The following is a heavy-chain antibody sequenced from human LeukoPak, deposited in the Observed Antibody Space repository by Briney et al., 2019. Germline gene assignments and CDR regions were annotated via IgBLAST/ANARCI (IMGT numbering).Heavy chain of an antibody. J-gene: IGHJ6*02. CDR2: ISSSSSYI. D-gene: IGHD5-12*01. V-gene: IGHV3-21*01. CDR1: GFTFSSYS. Sequence: PGGSLRLSCAASGFTFSSYSMNWVRQAPGKGLEWVSSISSSSSYIYYADSVKGRFTISRDNAKNSLYLQMNSLRAEDTAVYHCARADIVATFYYYYGMDVWGQGTTVTVSS. CDR3: ARADIVATFYYYYGMDV.